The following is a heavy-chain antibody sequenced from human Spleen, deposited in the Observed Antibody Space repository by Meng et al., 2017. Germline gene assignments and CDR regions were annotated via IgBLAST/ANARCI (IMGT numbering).Heavy chain of an antibody. D-gene: IGHD4-11*01. CDR2: IYHNGST. V-gene: IGHV4-31*03. J-gene: IGHJ4*02. CDR3: ARGPTTMAHDFDY. Sequence: QVQLQESGPGLVKPSQTLSLTCTGSGGSISSGGYYWSWIRQHPGKGLEWIGEIYHNGSTSYNPSLKSRVTISVDKSKNQFSLKLNSVTAADSAVYYCARGPTTMAHDFDYWGQGTLVTVSS. CDR1: GGSISSGGYY.